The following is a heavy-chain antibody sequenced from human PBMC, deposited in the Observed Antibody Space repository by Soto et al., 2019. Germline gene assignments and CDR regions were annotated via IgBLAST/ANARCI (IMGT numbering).Heavy chain of an antibody. D-gene: IGHD6-13*01. CDR2: IIPIFGTA. J-gene: IGHJ4*02. Sequence: SVKVSCKASGGTFSSYAISWVRQAPGQGLEWMGGIIPIFGTANYAQKFQGRVTITADESTSTAYMELSSLRSEDTAVYYCAVRYSSSLGGFDYWGQGTLVTVSS. CDR3: AVRYSSSLGGFDY. V-gene: IGHV1-69*13. CDR1: GGTFSSYA.